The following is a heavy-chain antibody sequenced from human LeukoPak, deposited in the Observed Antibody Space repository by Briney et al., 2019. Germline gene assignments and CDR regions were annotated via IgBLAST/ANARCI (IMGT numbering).Heavy chain of an antibody. V-gene: IGHV4-59*08. CDR3: ANGWGSYTFFDY. CDR1: GGSISSYY. J-gene: IGHJ4*02. D-gene: IGHD3-16*01. CDR2: IYYSGST. Sequence: SETLSLTCTVSGGSISSYYWSWIRQPPGKGLEWIGYIYYSGSTNYNPSLKSRVTISVDTSKNQFSLKLSSVTAADTAVYYCANGWGSYTFFDYWGQETLVTVSS.